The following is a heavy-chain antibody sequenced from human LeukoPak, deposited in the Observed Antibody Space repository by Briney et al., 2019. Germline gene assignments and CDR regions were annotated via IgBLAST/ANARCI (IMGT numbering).Heavy chain of an antibody. D-gene: IGHD1-1*01. CDR3: ARDIGYTISCYYFDY. J-gene: IGHJ4*02. Sequence: ASVKVSCKASGYTFTNYGISWVRQAPGQGLEWMGWISAYNGNTNYAQNLQGRVTMTTDTSTSTAYMELRSLRSNDTAVYYCARDIGYTISCYYFDYWGQGTLVTVSS. CDR2: ISAYNGNT. CDR1: GYTFTNYG. V-gene: IGHV1-18*01.